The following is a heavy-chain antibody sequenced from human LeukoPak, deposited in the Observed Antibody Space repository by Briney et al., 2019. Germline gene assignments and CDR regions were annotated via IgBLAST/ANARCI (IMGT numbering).Heavy chain of an antibody. V-gene: IGHV1-69*04. CDR1: GGTFSSYA. J-gene: IGHJ6*02. CDR3: ARDSRYSSGWYGGDYYYGMDV. CDR2: IIPILGIA. D-gene: IGHD6-19*01. Sequence: SVKVSCKASGGTFSSYAISWVRQAPGQGLEWMGRIIPILGIANYAQKFQGRVTITADKSTSTAYMELSSLRSEDTAVYYCARDSRYSSGWYGGDYYYGMDVWGQGTTVTVSS.